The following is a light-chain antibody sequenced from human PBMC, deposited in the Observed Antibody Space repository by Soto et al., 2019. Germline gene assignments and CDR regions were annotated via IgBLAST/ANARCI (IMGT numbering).Light chain of an antibody. CDR1: KSDVGGYDF. CDR3: SSYTSSSKGV. Sequence: QSALTQPASVSGSPGQSITISCTGTKSDVGGYDFVSWYQQHAGKAPKLIIHDVSKRPPGISNRFSASKSGNTASLTISGLQAEDEADYYCSSYTSSSKGVFGGGTKLTVL. J-gene: IGLJ3*02. CDR2: DVS. V-gene: IGLV2-14*01.